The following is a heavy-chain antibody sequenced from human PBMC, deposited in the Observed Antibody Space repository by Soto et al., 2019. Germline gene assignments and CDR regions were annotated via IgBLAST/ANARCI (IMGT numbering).Heavy chain of an antibody. J-gene: IGHJ6*02. V-gene: IGHV3-9*01. CDR1: GFSFEDYG. D-gene: IGHD1-1*01. CDR3: ARERNPAIYYHYGMDV. CDR2: ISWNSRNI. Sequence: PGGSLRLSCAASGFSFEDYGMHWVRQAPGKGLEWVSSISWNSRNIAYADSVKGRFTVSRDNAKNSLYLQRNSLRPEETAVYYCARERNPAIYYHYGMDVWGQGTTVTVSS.